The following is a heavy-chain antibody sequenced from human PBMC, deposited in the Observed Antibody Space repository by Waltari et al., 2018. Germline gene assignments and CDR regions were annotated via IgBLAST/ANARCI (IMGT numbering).Heavy chain of an antibody. CDR1: GGAIRRSGYY. CDR3: ARQSYYDESGHD. V-gene: IGHV4-39*01. Sequence: QLELQESGPGRVKPSETLSLTCSVCGGAIRRSGYYWVSIRQPPGKGLAWIGIIYYSGTTYSTPSLNSRVTISVDTSKNQFSLKLTSVPAADTAMYFCARQSYYDESGHDWGQGTLVTVSS. J-gene: IGHJ4*02. D-gene: IGHD3-22*01. CDR2: IYYSGTT.